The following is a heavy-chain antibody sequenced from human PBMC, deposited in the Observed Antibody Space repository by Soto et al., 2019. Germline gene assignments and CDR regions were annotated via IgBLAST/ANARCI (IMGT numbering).Heavy chain of an antibody. V-gene: IGHV3-23*01. Sequence: GGSLRLSCAASGFTFSSYAMSWVRQAPGKGLEWVSAISGSGGSTYYADSVKGRFTISRDNSKNTLYLQMNSLRAEDTAVYYCAVLFGSYSCRDWGQGTLVTVSS. CDR1: GFTFSSYA. CDR3: AVLFGSYSCRD. D-gene: IGHD1-26*01. CDR2: ISGSGGST. J-gene: IGHJ4*02.